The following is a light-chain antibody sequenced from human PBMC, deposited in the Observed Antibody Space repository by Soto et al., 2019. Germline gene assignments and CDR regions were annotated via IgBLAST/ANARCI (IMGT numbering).Light chain of an antibody. CDR3: QQYNSYSRYT. CDR2: DAS. V-gene: IGKV1-5*01. Sequence: DIQLTQSPSTLSASVGDRVIITCRASQSLSTWLAWYQQKPGKAPNLLIYDASSLQSGFPSRFSGSGSGTEFTLTISNLQPDDFATYYCQQYNSYSRYTFGQGTKLEIK. CDR1: QSLSTW. J-gene: IGKJ2*01.